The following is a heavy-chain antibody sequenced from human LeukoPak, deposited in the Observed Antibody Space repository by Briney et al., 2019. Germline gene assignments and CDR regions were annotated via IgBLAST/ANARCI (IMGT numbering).Heavy chain of an antibody. V-gene: IGHV5-10-1*01. CDR2: IDPSDSST. J-gene: IGHJ3*02. CDR3: ARGTGIVVVTATI. D-gene: IGHD2-21*02. Sequence: GESLKISRKGSGYSFTSYWISWVRQMPGKGLEWMGRIDPSDSSTNYSPSFQGHVTISADKSISTAYLQWSSLKASDTAMYYCARGTGIVVVTATIWGQGTMVTVSS. CDR1: GYSFTSYW.